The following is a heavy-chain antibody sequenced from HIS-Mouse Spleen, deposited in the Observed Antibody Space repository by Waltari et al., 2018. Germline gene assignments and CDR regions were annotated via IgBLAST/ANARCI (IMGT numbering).Heavy chain of an antibody. CDR1: GYTFPGYY. J-gene: IGHJ3*02. D-gene: IGHD3-16*01. V-gene: IGHV1-2*02. CDR2: INPNSGGT. CDR3: ASRGRGNDAFDI. Sequence: QVQLVQSGAEGKKPGASVTVPCKASGYTFPGYYMPWVRQAPGQGPVWMGWINPNSGGTNYAQKFQGRVTMTRDTSISTAYMELSRLRSDDTAVYYCASRGRGNDAFDIWGQGTMVTVSS.